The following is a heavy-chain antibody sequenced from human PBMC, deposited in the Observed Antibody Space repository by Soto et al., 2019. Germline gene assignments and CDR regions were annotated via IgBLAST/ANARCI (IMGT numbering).Heavy chain of an antibody. CDR3: ARDECSGGSCYPNGMDV. D-gene: IGHD2-15*01. V-gene: IGHV1-69*06. CDR1: GGTFSSYA. CDR2: IIPIFGTA. J-gene: IGHJ6*02. Sequence: AASVKVSCKASGGTFSSYAISWVRQAPGQGLEWMGGIIPIFGTANYAQKFQGRVTITADKSTSTAYMELSSLRSEDTAVYYCARDECSGGSCYPNGMDVWGQGTTVTVSS.